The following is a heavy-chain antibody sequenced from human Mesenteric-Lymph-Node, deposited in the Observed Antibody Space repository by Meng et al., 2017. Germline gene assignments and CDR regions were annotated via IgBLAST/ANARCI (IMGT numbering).Heavy chain of an antibody. V-gene: IGHV3-72*01. CDR1: GFTFSDRY. Sequence: GGSLRLSCAASGFTFSDRYMDWVRQAPGKGLEWVGRTRNKANSYTTEYAASVKGRFTISRDDSKNSLYLQMNSLKTEDTAVYYCARDSGNDYGDYPGWNAFDIWGQGTMVTVSS. J-gene: IGHJ3*02. D-gene: IGHD4-17*01. CDR3: ARDSGNDYGDYPGWNAFDI. CDR2: TRNKANSYTT.